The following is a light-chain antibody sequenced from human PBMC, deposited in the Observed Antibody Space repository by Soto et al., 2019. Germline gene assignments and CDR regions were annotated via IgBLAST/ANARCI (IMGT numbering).Light chain of an antibody. Sequence: DIQMTQSPSSLSASVGDTVTITCRASQSINRFFNWYQQKSGKAPKVLNSTTSNLQTGVPSRFSGSGSGTHFTLTITDLQPEDFATYYCQQCDSFPLTFGGGTKVEIK. CDR1: QSINRF. CDR3: QQCDSFPLT. V-gene: IGKV1-39*01. J-gene: IGKJ4*01. CDR2: TTS.